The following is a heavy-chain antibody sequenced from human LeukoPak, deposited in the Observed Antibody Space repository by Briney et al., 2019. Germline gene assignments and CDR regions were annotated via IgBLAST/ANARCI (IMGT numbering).Heavy chain of an antibody. V-gene: IGHV4-34*01. CDR3: ARGRWVNYFDY. CDR1: GGSFSGYY. Sequence: SETLSLTCAVYGGSFSGYYWSWIRQPPGKGLEWIGEINHSGSTNYNPSLKSRVTISVDTSKNQFSLKLSSVTAADTAVYYCARGRWVNYFDYWGQGTLVTVSS. J-gene: IGHJ4*02. D-gene: IGHD4-23*01. CDR2: INHSGST.